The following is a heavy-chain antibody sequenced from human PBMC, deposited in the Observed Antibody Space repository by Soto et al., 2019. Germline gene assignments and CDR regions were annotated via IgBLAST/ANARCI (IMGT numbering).Heavy chain of an antibody. D-gene: IGHD6-13*01. CDR1: GFTFSSYG. CDR3: ARDPVRGQLVRGYFDY. J-gene: IGHJ4*02. CDR2: IWYDGSNK. V-gene: IGHV3-33*01. Sequence: GGSLRLSCAASGFTFSSYGMHWVRQAPGKGLEWVAVIWYDGSNKYYADSVKGRFTISRDNSKNTLYLQMNSLRAEDTAVYYCARDPVRGQLVRGYFDYWGQGTLVTVSS.